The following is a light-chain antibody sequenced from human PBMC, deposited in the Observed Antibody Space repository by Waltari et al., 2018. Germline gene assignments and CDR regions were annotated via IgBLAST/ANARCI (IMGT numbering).Light chain of an antibody. CDR2: DAS. CDR1: KSVSSY. CDR3: QQRSNWPLT. Sequence: EIVLTQSPATLSLSPGERATLSCRASKSVSSYLAWYQQKPGQAPRLLIYDASNRATGIPARFSCSGSGTDFTLTISSLEPEDFAVYYCQQRSNWPLTFGGGTKVEIK. J-gene: IGKJ4*01. V-gene: IGKV3-11*01.